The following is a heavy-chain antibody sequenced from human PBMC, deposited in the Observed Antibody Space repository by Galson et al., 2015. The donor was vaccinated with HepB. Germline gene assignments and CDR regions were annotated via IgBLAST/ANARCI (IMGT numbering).Heavy chain of an antibody. D-gene: IGHD2-15*01. CDR2: ISTNGVTI. V-gene: IGHV3-48*04. CDR1: GFTFSRHT. CDR3: ATVLFGSGAYWTFEM. Sequence: SLRLSCAASGFTFSRHTMSWVRQTPGKGLQWVSYISTNGVTIHYADSVKGRFTVARDNAKNTMFLQMNSLRAEDTAVYYCATVLFGSGAYWTFEMRGQGTLVTVSS. J-gene: IGHJ3*02.